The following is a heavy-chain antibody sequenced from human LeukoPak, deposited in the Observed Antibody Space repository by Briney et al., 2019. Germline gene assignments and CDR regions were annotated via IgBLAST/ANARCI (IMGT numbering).Heavy chain of an antibody. J-gene: IGHJ4*02. D-gene: IGHD6-13*01. Sequence: GASVKVSCKASGGTFSSYAVSWVRQAPGQGLEWMGGIIPIFGTANYAQKFQGRVTITTDESTSTAYMELSSLRSEDTAVYYCARVQRAAAGRSTDYWGQGTLVTVSS. CDR3: ARVQRAAAGRSTDY. V-gene: IGHV1-69*05. CDR2: IIPIFGTA. CDR1: GGTFSSYA.